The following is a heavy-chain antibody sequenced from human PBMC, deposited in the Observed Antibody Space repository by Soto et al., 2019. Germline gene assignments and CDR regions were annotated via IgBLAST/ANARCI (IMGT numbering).Heavy chain of an antibody. CDR2: IGPESGAT. J-gene: IGHJ4*02. Sequence: ASVKVSCKASGYTFTGHYIHWVRQAPEQGPEWMGEIGPESGATRYAQKFQGRVTMTRDTSITTVYMELKNLSPDDTAVYYCAKDQTRLSYYFDYWGQGTLVTVSS. V-gene: IGHV1-2*02. CDR1: GYTFTGHY. CDR3: AKDQTRLSYYFDY.